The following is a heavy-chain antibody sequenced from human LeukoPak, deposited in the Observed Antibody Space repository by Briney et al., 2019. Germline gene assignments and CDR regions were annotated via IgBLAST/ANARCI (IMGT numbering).Heavy chain of an antibody. J-gene: IGHJ4*02. CDR2: ISGSGST. V-gene: IGHV3-23*01. CDR1: GYIFHNYA. CDR3: VKGGQDCSPTTCYYD. D-gene: IGHD2-2*01. Sequence: PGGSLRLSCVASGYIFHNYAVNWVPQAPGKGLQWVSAISGSGSTYYADSVKGRFTISRDNSKNTGYLQMNSLRAEDTAVYYCVKGGQDCSPTTCYYDWGQGTLVTVSS.